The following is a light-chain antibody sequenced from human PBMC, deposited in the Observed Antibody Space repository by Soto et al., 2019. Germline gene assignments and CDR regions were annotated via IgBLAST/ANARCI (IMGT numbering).Light chain of an antibody. V-gene: IGKV3-15*01. CDR2: GAS. Sequence: EIVMTQSPATLSVSPGERATLSCRARQSVGSNLAWYQQKPGQAPRLLIYGASTRAAAIPARFSGSGSGTEFTLIISSRQSEDSAVYFCQQYKTRWTFGPGTKVEIK. J-gene: IGKJ1*01. CDR1: QSVGSN. CDR3: QQYKTRWT.